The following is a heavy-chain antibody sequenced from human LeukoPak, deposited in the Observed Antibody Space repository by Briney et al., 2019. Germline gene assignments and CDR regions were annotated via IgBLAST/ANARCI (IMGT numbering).Heavy chain of an antibody. CDR3: ARLGSTHFDY. Sequence: GESLTISCKAYGYSFFSNYWIGWVRQMPGKGLEWMGIIYPGDSDTRYSPSFQGQVTISADKSISTAYLQWSSLKASDTAMYYCARLGSTHFDYWGQGTLVTVSS. CDR2: IYPGDSDT. V-gene: IGHV5-51*01. D-gene: IGHD2-2*01. CDR1: GYSFFSNYW. J-gene: IGHJ4*02.